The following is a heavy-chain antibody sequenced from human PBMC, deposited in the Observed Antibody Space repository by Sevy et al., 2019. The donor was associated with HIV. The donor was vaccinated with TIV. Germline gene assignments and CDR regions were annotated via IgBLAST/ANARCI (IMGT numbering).Heavy chain of an antibody. J-gene: IGHJ4*02. CDR2: ISSSSSYI. CDR3: ARALESRLGY. D-gene: IGHD6-19*01. V-gene: IGHV3-21*01. CDR1: GFTFSSYS. Sequence: GGSLRLSCAASGFTFSSYSMNWVRQAPGKGLEWVSSISSSSSYIYYADSVKGRFTISRDNAKNSLYLQMNSLRAEDTDVYYCARALESRLGYWGQGTLVTVSS.